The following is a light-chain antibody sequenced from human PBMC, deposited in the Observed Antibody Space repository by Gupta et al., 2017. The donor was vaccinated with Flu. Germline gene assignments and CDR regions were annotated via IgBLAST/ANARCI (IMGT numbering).Light chain of an antibody. Sequence: IVMTQSPLSLPVTPGEPASISCKSSQSLLPSDGYDYLAWFLQKPGQSPHLLIHMGSSRASGVPDRFSGSGSGTNFTLKLSRVEAEDVGVYYCRQALQTPYTFGQGTKLDIK. V-gene: IGKV2-28*01. J-gene: IGKJ2*01. CDR2: MGS. CDR3: RQALQTPYT. CDR1: QSLLPSDGYDY.